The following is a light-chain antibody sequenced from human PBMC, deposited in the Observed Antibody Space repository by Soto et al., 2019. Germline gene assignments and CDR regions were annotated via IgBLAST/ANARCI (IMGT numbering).Light chain of an antibody. Sequence: EVVLTQSPATLSLSPGERATLSCRASHSVGNYLAWYQQKPGQAPRLLIYDASNRPTDIPARFSGSGAGTDFTLTISSLESEDFAVYYCQQRSNWPLTFGGGTKVEIK. CDR3: QQRSNWPLT. V-gene: IGKV3-11*01. CDR2: DAS. CDR1: HSVGNY. J-gene: IGKJ4*01.